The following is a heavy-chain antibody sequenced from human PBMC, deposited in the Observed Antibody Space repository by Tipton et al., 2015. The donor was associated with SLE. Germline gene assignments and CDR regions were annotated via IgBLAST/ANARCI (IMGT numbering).Heavy chain of an antibody. CDR3: ARNLRQLVPNSQNY. J-gene: IGHJ4*02. Sequence: TLSLTCAVSGASISSSNWWIWVRQSPGKGLEWIGSIYYSGNTYYKPSLKSRVTMSVDTSKNQFSLKLSSVTAADTAVYYCARNLRQLVPNSQNYWGQGTLVTVSS. V-gene: IGHV4-4*02. CDR2: IYYSGNT. D-gene: IGHD6-6*01. CDR1: GASISSSNW.